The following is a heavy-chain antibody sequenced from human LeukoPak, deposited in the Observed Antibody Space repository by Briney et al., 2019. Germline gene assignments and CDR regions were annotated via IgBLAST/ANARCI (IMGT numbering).Heavy chain of an antibody. CDR2: ISGSGGST. Sequence: GGSLRLSCAASGFTFSSYAMSWVRQAPGKGLEWVSAISGSGGSTYCADSVKGRFTISRDNSKNTLYLQMNSLRAEDTAVYYCAKGYYYGSARYYFDYWGQGTLVTVSS. D-gene: IGHD3-10*01. J-gene: IGHJ4*02. V-gene: IGHV3-23*01. CDR1: GFTFSSYA. CDR3: AKGYYYGSARYYFDY.